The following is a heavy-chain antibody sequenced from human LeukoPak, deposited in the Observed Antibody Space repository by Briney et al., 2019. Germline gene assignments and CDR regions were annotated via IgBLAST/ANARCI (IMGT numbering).Heavy chain of an antibody. CDR3: ASPLDSSGYLGY. CDR1: GFTFSSYG. Sequence: GGSLRLSCAASGFTFSSYGMHWVRQAPGKGLEWVAVIWYDGSNKYYADSVKGRFTISRDNSKNTLYLQMNSLRAEDTAVYYCASPLDSSGYLGYWGQGTLVTVSS. J-gene: IGHJ4*02. CDR2: IWYDGSNK. D-gene: IGHD3-22*01. V-gene: IGHV3-33*01.